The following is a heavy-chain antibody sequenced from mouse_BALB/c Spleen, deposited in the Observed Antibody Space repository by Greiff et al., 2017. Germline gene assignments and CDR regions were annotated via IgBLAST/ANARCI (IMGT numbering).Heavy chain of an antibody. J-gene: IGHJ1*01. V-gene: IGHV3-2*02. CDR1: GYSITSDYA. Sequence: EVQRVESGPGLVKPSQSLSLTCTVTGYSITSDYAWNWIRQFPGNKLEWMGYISYSGSTSYNPSLKSRISITRDTSKNQFFLQLNSVTTEDTATYYCARSYYGYPNWYFDVWGAGTTVTVSS. CDR2: ISYSGST. D-gene: IGHD1-2*01. CDR3: ARSYYGYPNWYFDV.